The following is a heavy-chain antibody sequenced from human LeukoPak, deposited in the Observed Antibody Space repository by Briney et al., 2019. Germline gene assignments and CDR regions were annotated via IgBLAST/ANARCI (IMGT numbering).Heavy chain of an antibody. Sequence: GGSLRLSCAASGFTFSSYSMNWVRQAPGKGLEWVSSISSSSSYIYYADSVKGRFTISRDNAKNSLYLQMKSLRPEDTALYYCAKDPNWGSGVDNYYYGMDVWGQGTTVTVSS. J-gene: IGHJ6*02. CDR3: AKDPNWGSGVDNYYYGMDV. CDR1: GFTFSSYS. CDR2: ISSSSSYI. D-gene: IGHD7-27*01. V-gene: IGHV3-21*04.